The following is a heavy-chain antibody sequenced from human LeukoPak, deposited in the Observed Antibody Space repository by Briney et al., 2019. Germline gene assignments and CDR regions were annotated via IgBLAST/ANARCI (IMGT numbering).Heavy chain of an antibody. CDR1: GFTFSSYG. CDR3: ARDVLYGSGSYLDY. J-gene: IGHJ4*02. Sequence: GRSLRLSCAASGFTFSSYGMHWVRQAPGKGLEWVAVIWYDGSNKYYADSVKGRFTISRDNSKNTLYLQMNSLRAEDTAVYYCARDVLYGSGSYLDYWGQGTLVTVSS. CDR2: IWYDGSNK. V-gene: IGHV3-33*01. D-gene: IGHD3-10*01.